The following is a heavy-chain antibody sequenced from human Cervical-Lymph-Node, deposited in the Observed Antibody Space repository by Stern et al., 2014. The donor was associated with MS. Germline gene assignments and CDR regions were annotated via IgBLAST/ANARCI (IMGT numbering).Heavy chain of an antibody. CDR2: LDPYNGEA. D-gene: IGHD3-16*01. CDR1: GYTLRELS. Sequence: VQLVESGAEVKKPGASVKVSCKVSGYTLRELSMHWVRQTPGKGLEWVGGLDPYNGEAIYTRAFQGSLSLTGDTSTDTAYMELSGLRSEDTAVYYCATSLSSWGQGTLVIVSS. J-gene: IGHJ5*02. V-gene: IGHV1-24*01. CDR3: ATSLSS.